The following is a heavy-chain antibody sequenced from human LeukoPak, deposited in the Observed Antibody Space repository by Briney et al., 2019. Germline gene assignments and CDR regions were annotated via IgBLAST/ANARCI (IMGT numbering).Heavy chain of an antibody. CDR3: ARHLEYFQH. V-gene: IGHV4-59*08. J-gene: IGHJ1*01. CDR2: IYYSGST. Sequence: SETLSLTCTVSGGSISSYYWSWIRQPPGKGLEWIGYIYYSGSTNYNPSLKSRVTISVDTSKNQFSLRLSSVTAADTAVYYCARHLEYFQHWGQGTLVTVSS. CDR1: GGSISSYY.